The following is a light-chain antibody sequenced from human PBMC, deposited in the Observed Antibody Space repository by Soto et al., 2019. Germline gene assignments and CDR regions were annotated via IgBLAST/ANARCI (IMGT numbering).Light chain of an antibody. Sequence: QSVLTQPASVSGSPGQSITISCTGTSSNIGGSNSVSWYQQHPGKAPKLLIYDVSNWPSGVSNRFSGSKSGNTASLTISGLQDEEEVYYYSRSYTSVTNTLVVFRGGTKVTVL. CDR2: DVS. J-gene: IGLJ2*01. V-gene: IGLV2-14*01. CDR1: SSNIGGSNS. CDR3: RSYTSVTNTLVV.